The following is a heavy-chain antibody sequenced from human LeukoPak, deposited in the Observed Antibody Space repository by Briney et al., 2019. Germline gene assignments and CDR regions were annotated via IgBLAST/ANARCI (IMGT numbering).Heavy chain of an antibody. CDR1: GFTFSSYE. J-gene: IGHJ4*02. Sequence: AGGSLRLSCAASGFTFSSYEMNWVRQAPGKGLEWVSYISSSGSTIYYADSVKGRFTISRDNAKNSLYLQMNSLRAEDTAVYYCAILLAGGHIAYWGQGTLVTVSS. V-gene: IGHV3-48*03. D-gene: IGHD2-21*01. CDR3: AILLAGGHIAY. CDR2: ISSSGSTI.